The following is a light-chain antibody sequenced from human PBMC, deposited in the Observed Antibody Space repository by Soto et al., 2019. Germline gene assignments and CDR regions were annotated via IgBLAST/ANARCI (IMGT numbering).Light chain of an antibody. CDR2: DAS. CDR3: QQRSHWPYT. J-gene: IGKJ2*01. CDR1: QSVSSY. V-gene: IGKV3-11*01. Sequence: EIVLTQSPATLSLSPGERATLSCRASQSVSSYLAWYQQKPCQAPRLLIYDASNRATGIPARFSGSGSGTDFHLTISSLEPEDFAVYYCQQRSHWPYTFGQGTKLEIK.